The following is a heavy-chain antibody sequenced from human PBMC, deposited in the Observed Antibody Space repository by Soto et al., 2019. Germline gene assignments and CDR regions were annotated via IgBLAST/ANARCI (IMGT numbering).Heavy chain of an antibody. CDR1: GFPFSSYG. Sequence: GGSLRLCCAASGFPFSSYGMHWVRQAPGKWLEWVAVISYDGSNKYYADSVKGRFTISSDNSKNTLYLQMNSLRAEDTAVYYCAKDLLDWNYEDYYYGMDVWGQGT. V-gene: IGHV3-30*18. CDR2: ISYDGSNK. CDR3: AKDLLDWNYEDYYYGMDV. J-gene: IGHJ6*02. D-gene: IGHD1-7*01.